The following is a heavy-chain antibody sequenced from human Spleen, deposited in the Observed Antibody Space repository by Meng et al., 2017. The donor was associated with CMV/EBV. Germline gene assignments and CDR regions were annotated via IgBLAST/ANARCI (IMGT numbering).Heavy chain of an antibody. CDR2: IYYTGST. Sequence: SETLSLTCTVSGGSISSFYWSWIRQSPGKGLEWIGYIYYTGSTNYNPSLKSRVTISVDTSKNQFSLKLSSVTAADTAVYYCARDSEQWLVRYWGQGTLVTVSS. V-gene: IGHV4-59*12. CDR3: ARDSEQWLVRY. CDR1: GGSISSFY. D-gene: IGHD6-19*01. J-gene: IGHJ4*02.